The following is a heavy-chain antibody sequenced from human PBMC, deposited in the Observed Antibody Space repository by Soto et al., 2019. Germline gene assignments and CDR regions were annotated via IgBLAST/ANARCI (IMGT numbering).Heavy chain of an antibody. J-gene: IGHJ3*02. V-gene: IGHV4-39*01. CDR1: RGSIQSSTYY. Sequence: QLQLQESGPGLVKPSETLSLTCTVSRGSIQSSTYYWGWIRQPPGKGLGWIGTVYYNGSPYFNPSLKTRPPLTADPPRIHFSVGFGSVPAADTAVYYCARQTYPTCFDIWGQGTMFIVSS. D-gene: IGHD2-2*01. CDR2: VYYNGSP. CDR3: ARQTYPTCFDI.